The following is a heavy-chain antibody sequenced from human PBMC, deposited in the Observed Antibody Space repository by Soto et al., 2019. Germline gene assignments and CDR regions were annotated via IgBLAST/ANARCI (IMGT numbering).Heavy chain of an antibody. CDR1: GFIFSGSA. V-gene: IGHV3-73*01. Sequence: EVQLVESGGGLVQPGGSLKLSCAASGFIFSGSAVHWVRQASGKGLEWVGRILSKAGNYATAYPASMKGRFTISRDDLENTAFLQMNSLKTEDTAVYYCIRGGSPYYYYYWGQGTLFSFSS. CDR2: ILSKAGNYAT. CDR3: IRGGSPYYYYY. J-gene: IGHJ4*02.